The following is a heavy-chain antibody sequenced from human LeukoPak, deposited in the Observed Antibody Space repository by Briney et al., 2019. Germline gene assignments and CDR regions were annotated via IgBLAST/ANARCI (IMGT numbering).Heavy chain of an antibody. CDR3: TSRGWIVGLVDY. V-gene: IGHV4-39*01. J-gene: IGHJ4*02. CDR2: MSYSGST. CDR1: GGSISSSSYY. D-gene: IGHD3-22*01. Sequence: PSETLSLTCTVSGGSISSSSYYWGWIRQPPGKGLEWIGSMSYSGSTYYNPSLKSRVTIAVDTSKTQFSLKLGSVTAADTAVYYCTSRGWIVGLVDYWGQGTLVTVSS.